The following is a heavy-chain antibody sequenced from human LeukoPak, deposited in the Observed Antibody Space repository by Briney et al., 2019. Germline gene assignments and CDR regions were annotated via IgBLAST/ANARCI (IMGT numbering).Heavy chain of an antibody. CDR2: NYTSGSR. J-gene: IGHJ3*02. V-gene: IGHV4-4*07. CDR3: PRHEFVWAAADRSAFDI. CDR1: GASIRSFD. D-gene: IGHD3-16*01. Sequence: ETLSLTCAVSGASIRSFDWSWSRQPAGRGLEWIGHNYTSGSRTYNPSLKRRVTMSVGMSTNQLSLKLNSVPAADTAAYYCPRHEFVWAAADRSAFDIWGQGTTVTVSS.